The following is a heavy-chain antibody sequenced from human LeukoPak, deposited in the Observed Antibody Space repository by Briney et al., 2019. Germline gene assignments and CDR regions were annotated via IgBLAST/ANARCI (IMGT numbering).Heavy chain of an antibody. CDR2: INPSGGST. J-gene: IGHJ4*02. CDR3: ARGDYGDYELDY. D-gene: IGHD4-17*01. V-gene: IGHV1-46*01. Sequence: GASVKVSCKASGYTFTSYYMHWVRQAPGQGLEWMGIINPSGGSTSYAQKFQGRITMTRDMSTSTVYMELSSLRSEDTAVYYCARGDYGDYELDYWGQGTLVTVSS. CDR1: GYTFTSYY.